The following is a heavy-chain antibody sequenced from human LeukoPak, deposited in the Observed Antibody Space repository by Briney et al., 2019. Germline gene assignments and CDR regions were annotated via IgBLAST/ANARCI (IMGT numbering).Heavy chain of an antibody. J-gene: IGHJ3*02. D-gene: IGHD3-22*01. CDR3: ARDPENYYDSSGYYSRGAFDI. CDR1: GDTFSSYA. CDR2: IIPIFGTA. V-gene: IGHV1-69*05. Sequence: GASVKVSCKASGDTFSSYAISWVRQAPGQGLEWMGRIIPIFGTANYAQKFQGRVTITTDESTSTAYMELSSLRSEDTAVYYCARDPENYYDSSGYYSRGAFDIWGQGTMVTVSS.